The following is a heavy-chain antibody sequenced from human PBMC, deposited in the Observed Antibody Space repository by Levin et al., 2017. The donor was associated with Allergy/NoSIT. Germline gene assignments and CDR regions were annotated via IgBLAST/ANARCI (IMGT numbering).Heavy chain of an antibody. V-gene: IGHV3-66*01. D-gene: IGHD3-3*01. CDR2: IYSGGST. J-gene: IGHJ4*02. Sequence: GESLKISCAASGFTVSSTYMSWVRQAPGKGLESVSIIYSGGSTDYADSVKGRFTISRDNSKNTLFLQMNTLRAEDTAVYYCARGHNDFWSGYFDLWGQGTLVTVSS. CDR3: ARGHNDFWSGYFDL. CDR1: GFTVSSTY.